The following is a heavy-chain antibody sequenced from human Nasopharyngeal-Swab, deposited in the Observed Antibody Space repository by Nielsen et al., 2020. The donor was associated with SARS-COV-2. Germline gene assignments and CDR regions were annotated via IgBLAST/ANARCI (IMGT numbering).Heavy chain of an antibody. CDR1: GFSFSTYR. V-gene: IGHV3-7*03. D-gene: IGHD3-16*02. CDR2: IKQDGSEK. CDR3: ARQGVFVPAYFHQYYMDV. Sequence: GRSLRLSCAASGFSFSTYRMTWVRQAPGKGLEWVANIKQDGSEKYYVDSVKGRFTVSRDNPKNLLYLQVNSLRAEDTAVYYCARQGVFVPAYFHQYYMDVWGKGTTVTVSS. J-gene: IGHJ6*03.